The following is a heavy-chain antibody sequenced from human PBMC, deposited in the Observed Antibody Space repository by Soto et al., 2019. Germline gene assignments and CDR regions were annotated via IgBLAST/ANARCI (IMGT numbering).Heavy chain of an antibody. J-gene: IGHJ5*02. CDR1: GYSFSSYW. CDR2: IYPGDSDT. CDR3: ARRNNGDNSGFSGRWFDP. D-gene: IGHD2-21*01. Sequence: PGESLKISCTTSGYSFSSYWIHWVRQMPGKELEWMGAIYPGDSDTRYSPSFQGQVTISADKSISTAYLQWSSLEASDSAMYYCARRNNGDNSGFSGRWFDPWGQGTLVTVSS. V-gene: IGHV5-51*01.